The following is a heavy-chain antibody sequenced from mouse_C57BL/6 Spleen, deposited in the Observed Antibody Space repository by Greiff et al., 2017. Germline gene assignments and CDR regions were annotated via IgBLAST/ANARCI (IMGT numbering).Heavy chain of an antibody. V-gene: IGHV5-9*01. Sequence: EVKVVESGGGLVKPGGSLKLSCAASGFTFSSYTMSWVRQTPEKRLEWVATISGGGGNTYYPDSVKGRFTISRDNAKNTLYLQISSLRSEDTALYYCARHEDYGSYYYAMDYWGQGTTVTVSS. J-gene: IGHJ4*01. CDR3: ARHEDYGSYYYAMDY. D-gene: IGHD1-1*01. CDR1: GFTFSSYT. CDR2: ISGGGGNT.